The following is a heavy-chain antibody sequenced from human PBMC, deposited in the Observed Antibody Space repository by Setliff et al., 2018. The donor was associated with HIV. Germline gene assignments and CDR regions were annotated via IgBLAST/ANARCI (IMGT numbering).Heavy chain of an antibody. CDR1: GGSISSYY. Sequence: SETLSLTCTVSGGSISSYYWSWIRQPPGKGLEWIGYIYYSGSTSYNPSLKSRVTISVDTSKNQFSLKLSSVTAADTAVHYCARDFTGSGWYGNYYYGMDVWGQGTTVTVSS. V-gene: IGHV4-59*01. J-gene: IGHJ6*02. CDR3: ARDFTGSGWYGNYYYGMDV. D-gene: IGHD6-19*01. CDR2: IYYSGST.